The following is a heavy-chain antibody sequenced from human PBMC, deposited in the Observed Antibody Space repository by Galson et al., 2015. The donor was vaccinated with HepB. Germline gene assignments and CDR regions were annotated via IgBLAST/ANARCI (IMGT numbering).Heavy chain of an antibody. CDR3: AREGYAYGYYLDY. Sequence: SLRLSCAATGMTFTNYAFNWVRQAPVKGLEWVAHISDDSRRTYYADSVKGRFTISRDNSQKTVSLQMSSLRLGDTALYYCAREGYAYGYYLDYWGRGALVTVSS. CDR2: ISDDSRRT. CDR1: GMTFTNYA. V-gene: IGHV3-30*03. J-gene: IGHJ4*02. D-gene: IGHD5-18*01.